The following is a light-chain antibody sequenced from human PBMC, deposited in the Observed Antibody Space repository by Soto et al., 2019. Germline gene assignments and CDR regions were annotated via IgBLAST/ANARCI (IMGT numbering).Light chain of an antibody. CDR2: EAT. CDR1: ISDVGSYNL. J-gene: IGLJ1*01. Sequence: QSLLPQPSSVSGSPGQSITISCTGSISDVGSYNLVSWYQHHPGKVPKVIIYEATKRPSGVSSRFSGSKSPNAASLTISGPQAEDEADYYCCSYAGNSRTFGSGTKVTVL. CDR3: CSYAGNSRT. V-gene: IGLV2-23*01.